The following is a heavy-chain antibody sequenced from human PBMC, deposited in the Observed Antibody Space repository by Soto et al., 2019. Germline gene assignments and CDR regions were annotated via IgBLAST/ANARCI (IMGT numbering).Heavy chain of an antibody. CDR2: IAHDGSNK. Sequence: QVQLVESGGGVVQPGRSLRLSCAASGFTFSSYGMHWVRQAPGKGLEWLAVIAHDGSNKYFADSVKGRFTIPRDNSQKTLSLKMNSLRAEDTAVYYCANHLLAVAGYLLGMDVWGQGTTVTVSS. CDR3: ANHLLAVAGYLLGMDV. J-gene: IGHJ6*02. D-gene: IGHD6-19*01. CDR1: GFTFSSYG. V-gene: IGHV3-30*18.